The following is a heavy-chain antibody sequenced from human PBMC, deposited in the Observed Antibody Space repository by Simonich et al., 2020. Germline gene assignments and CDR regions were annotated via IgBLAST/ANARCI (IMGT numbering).Heavy chain of an antibody. CDR3: ARDGERYCGGDCYSYFDY. CDR1: GFTFSSYA. J-gene: IGHJ4*02. D-gene: IGHD2-21*02. V-gene: IGHV3-30*07. CDR2: ISYDESNK. Sequence: QVQLVESGGGVVQPGRSLRLSCAASGFTFSSYAMHWVRQAPGKGLEWVAVISYDESNKYYADSVKGRFTISSDNSKNTLYLQMNSLRAEDTAVYYCARDGERYCGGDCYSYFDYWCQGTLVTVSS.